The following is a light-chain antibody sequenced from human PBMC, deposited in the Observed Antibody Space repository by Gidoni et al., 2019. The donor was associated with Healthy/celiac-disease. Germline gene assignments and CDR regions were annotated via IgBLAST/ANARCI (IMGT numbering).Light chain of an antibody. V-gene: IGKV3-20*01. CDR3: QQYGSSPFT. Sequence: DIVLPQSPGTLSLSPGERATLSCRASQSVSSSYLAWYQQKPGQAPRLLIYGASSRATGIQDRFSGSGSGTDFTLTISRLEPEDFAVYYCQQYGSSPFTFGPGTKVEIK. CDR2: GAS. J-gene: IGKJ3*01. CDR1: QSVSSSY.